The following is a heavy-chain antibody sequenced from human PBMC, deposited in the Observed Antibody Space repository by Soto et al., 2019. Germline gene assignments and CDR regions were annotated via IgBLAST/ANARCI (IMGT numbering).Heavy chain of an antibody. J-gene: IGHJ4*02. V-gene: IGHV3-21*06. CDR3: ARESEDLTSNFDY. CDR2: ISSTTTYI. Sequence: EVQLVESGGGLVKPGGSLRLSCAASGFTFTRYSMNWVRQAPGKGLEWVSSISSTTTYIYYGASMKGRFTISRDNAKNALYLEMNSLRAEDTAVYYCARESEDLTSNFDYWGQGTLVTVSS. CDR1: GFTFTRYS.